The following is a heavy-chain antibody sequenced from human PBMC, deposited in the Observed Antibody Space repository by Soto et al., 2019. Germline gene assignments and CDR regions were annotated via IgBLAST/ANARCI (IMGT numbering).Heavy chain of an antibody. CDR2: IYYSGST. CDR3: ARVVGYCSSTSCYPSSGWYEPAFFDY. D-gene: IGHD2-2*03. V-gene: IGHV4-59*01. J-gene: IGHJ4*02. Sequence: SETLSLTCTVSGGSISSYYWSWIRQPPGKGLEWIGYIYYSGSTNYNPSLKSRVTISVDTSKNQFSLKLSSVTAADTAVYYCARVVGYCSSTSCYPSSGWYEPAFFDYWGLGTMVTVSS. CDR1: GGSISSYY.